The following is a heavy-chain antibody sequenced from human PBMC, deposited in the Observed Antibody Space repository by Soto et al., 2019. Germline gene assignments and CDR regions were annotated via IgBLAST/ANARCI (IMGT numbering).Heavy chain of an antibody. Sequence: EVQLVESGGGLVKPGGSLRLSCAASGFTFSSYSMNWVRQAPGKGLEWVSSISSSSSYIYYADSVKGRFTISRDNAKNSLYLQMNSLRAEDTAVYYCARGYGSGWYTPFDYWGQGTLVTVSS. J-gene: IGHJ4*02. D-gene: IGHD6-19*01. CDR2: ISSSSSYI. V-gene: IGHV3-21*01. CDR3: ARGYGSGWYTPFDY. CDR1: GFTFSSYS.